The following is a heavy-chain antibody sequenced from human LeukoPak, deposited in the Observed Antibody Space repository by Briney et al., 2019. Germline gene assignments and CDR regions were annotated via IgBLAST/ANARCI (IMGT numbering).Heavy chain of an antibody. D-gene: IGHD5-18*01. J-gene: IGHJ4*02. V-gene: IGHV4-38-2*02. Sequence: PSETLSLTCTVSGYSISSAYYWGWIRQSPGKGLEWIGSVYLSGSTHYDPSLKSRVTISVDTSKNQFSLSLGSVTAADTAIYYCARHIGTPGYSYGHYLDYWGQGTLVTVSS. CDR3: ARHIGTPGYSYGHYLDY. CDR1: GYSISSAYY. CDR2: VYLSGST.